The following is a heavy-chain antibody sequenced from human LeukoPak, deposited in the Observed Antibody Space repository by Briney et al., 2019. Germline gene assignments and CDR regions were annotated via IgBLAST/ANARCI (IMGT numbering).Heavy chain of an antibody. Sequence: GGSLRLSCAASGFTFSSYEMNWVRQAPGKGLEWVLYISSSGSTIYYADSVKGRFTISRNNAKNSLYLQMNSLRAEDTAVYYCARQFDYSSSWYPYGMDVWGQGTTVTVSS. CDR2: ISSSGSTI. D-gene: IGHD6-13*01. V-gene: IGHV3-48*03. CDR1: GFTFSSYE. CDR3: ARQFDYSSSWYPYGMDV. J-gene: IGHJ6*02.